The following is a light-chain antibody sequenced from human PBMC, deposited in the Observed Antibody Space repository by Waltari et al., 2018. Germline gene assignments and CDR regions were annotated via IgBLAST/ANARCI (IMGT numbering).Light chain of an antibody. V-gene: IGKV4-1*01. CDR1: QTVLYSSNNKNY. J-gene: IGKJ4*01. CDR3: QQYYSSVT. Sequence: DIVMTQSPDSLAVSLGERAAINCKSSQTVLYSSNNKNYLAWYQQKPGQPPKLLIYWASTRESGVPDRFSGSGSWTHFTLTISSLQAEDVAVYYCQQYYSSVTFGGGTKVEIK. CDR2: WAS.